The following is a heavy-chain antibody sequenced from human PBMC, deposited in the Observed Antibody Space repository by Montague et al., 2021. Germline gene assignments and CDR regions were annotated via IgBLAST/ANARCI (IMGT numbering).Heavy chain of an antibody. V-gene: IGHV3-7*01. CDR2: IKEDGSEK. CDR3: TKSTWYAFDY. CDR1: GFPFSSFW. D-gene: IGHD2-8*01. J-gene: IGHJ4*02. Sequence: SLRLSCAASGFPFSSFWITWVRQAPGKGLEWVANIKEDGSEKYYVDSVKGRFTISRDNAKNSLYLQMDSLRAEDTAIYYCTKSTWYAFDYWGQGTLVTVSS.